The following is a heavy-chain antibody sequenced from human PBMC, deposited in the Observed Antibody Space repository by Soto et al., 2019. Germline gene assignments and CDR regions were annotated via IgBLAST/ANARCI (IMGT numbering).Heavy chain of an antibody. CDR1: GFSFGDYA. Sequence: PGWSLRLSCTTSGFSFGDYAMTWVRQAPGKGLEWVGFIRNPGYGGTTEYATSVKGRFIISRDDSMSSAYLQLNTLKVDDSAVYYCLRGSFVYYGPWGQGTLVTVSS. CDR2: IRNPGYGGTT. D-gene: IGHD3-16*01. CDR3: LRGSFVYYGP. J-gene: IGHJ5*02. V-gene: IGHV3-49*04.